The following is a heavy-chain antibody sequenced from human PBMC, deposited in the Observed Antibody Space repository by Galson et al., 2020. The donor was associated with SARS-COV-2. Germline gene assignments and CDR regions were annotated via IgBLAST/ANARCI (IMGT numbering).Heavy chain of an antibody. CDR2: VSGSAANT. CDR3: ARHGYYDSSGYFYLPFDY. Sequence: GSLRLSCAASGFTFTDNAMSWVRQAPGMGLEWVSGVSGSAANTYYADSLKGRFTISRDNSKNTLYLQMNSLSAEDTAVYYCARHGYYDSSGYFYLPFDYWGQGTLVTVSS. V-gene: IGHV3-23*01. D-gene: IGHD3-22*01. J-gene: IGHJ4*02. CDR1: GFTFTDNA.